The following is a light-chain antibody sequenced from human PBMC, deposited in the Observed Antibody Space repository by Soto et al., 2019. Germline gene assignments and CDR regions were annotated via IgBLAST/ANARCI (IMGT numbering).Light chain of an antibody. CDR1: SSDIATSDY. J-gene: IGLJ2*01. CDR3: RSFTASDALL. V-gene: IGLV2-14*03. CDR2: DVN. Sequence: QSALTQPASVSGSPGQSITISCTGTSSDIATSDYVSWFQHHPGEAPKIILYDVNNRPSGVSDRFSGSKSGNTASLTISGLQAEDEADYYCRSFTASDALLFGGGTKLTVL.